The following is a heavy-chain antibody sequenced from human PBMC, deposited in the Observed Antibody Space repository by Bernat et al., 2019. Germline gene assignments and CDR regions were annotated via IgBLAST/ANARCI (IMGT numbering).Heavy chain of an antibody. CDR1: GFTFSSYW. Sequence: EVQLVESGGGLVQPGGSLRLSCAASGFTFSSYWMSWVRQAPGKGLEWVANIKQDGSEKYYVDSVKGRFTISRDNSKNSLYLQMNSLRVDDTALYYCVRDNTNWAFDYWGRGTLVTVSS. CDR3: VRDNTNWAFDY. D-gene: IGHD7-27*01. V-gene: IGHV3-7*05. J-gene: IGHJ4*02. CDR2: IKQDGSEK.